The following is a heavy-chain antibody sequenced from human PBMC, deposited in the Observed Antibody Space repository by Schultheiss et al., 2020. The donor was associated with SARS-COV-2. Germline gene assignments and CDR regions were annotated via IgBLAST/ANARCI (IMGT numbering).Heavy chain of an antibody. CDR2: IKQDGSVR. CDR1: GFSFNDAW. D-gene: IGHD1-7*01. CDR3: ACSCITGTT. Sequence: GGSLRLSCAASGFSFNDAWMNWVRQAPGKGLEWVANIKQDGSVRHYVASVRGRFIASRDNAKNSLYLQMNSLRAEDTAVYYCACSCITGTTWGQGTLVTVSS. V-gene: IGHV3-7*01. J-gene: IGHJ4*02.